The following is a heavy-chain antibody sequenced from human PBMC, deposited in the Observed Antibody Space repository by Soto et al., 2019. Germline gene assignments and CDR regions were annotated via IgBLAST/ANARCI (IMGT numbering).Heavy chain of an antibody. D-gene: IGHD1-1*01. Sequence: GGSLRLSCAASGFNFDNYWMAWVRQAPGKGLEWVANIKQDGSDKNYVDSVRGRFTISRDNAKNSLYLQMNSLRAEDSAVYSCARDTTGILDYWGQGTLVTVSS. CDR3: ARDTTGILDY. J-gene: IGHJ4*02. CDR2: IKQDGSDK. CDR1: GFNFDNYW. V-gene: IGHV3-7*01.